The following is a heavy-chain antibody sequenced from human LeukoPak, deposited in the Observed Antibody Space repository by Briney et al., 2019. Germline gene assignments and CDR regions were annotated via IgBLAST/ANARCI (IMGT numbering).Heavy chain of an antibody. J-gene: IGHJ4*02. CDR1: GFTFNTYT. CDR3: AREPFWSGYYSNLHFDY. V-gene: IGHV3-21*01. CDR2: ITSSGSYM. D-gene: IGHD3-3*01. Sequence: GGSLRLSCAASGFTFNTYTMSWVRQAPGKGLEWVSSITSSGSYMYYADSMKGRFTISRDNAKNSLYLQMNSLRAEDTAVYYCAREPFWSGYYSNLHFDYWGQGTLVTVSS.